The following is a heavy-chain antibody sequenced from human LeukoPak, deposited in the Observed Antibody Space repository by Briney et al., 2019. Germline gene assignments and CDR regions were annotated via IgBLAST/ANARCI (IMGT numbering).Heavy chain of an antibody. J-gene: IGHJ5*02. V-gene: IGHV3-48*03. D-gene: IGHD6-19*01. CDR3: ARGQQWLVGNWFDP. Sequence: GGSLRLSCAASGFTFGSYEMNWVRQAPGKGLEWVSYISSSGSTIYYADSVKGRFTISRDNAKNSLYLQMNSLRAEDTAVYYCARGQQWLVGNWFDPWGQGTLVTVSS. CDR1: GFTFGSYE. CDR2: ISSSGSTI.